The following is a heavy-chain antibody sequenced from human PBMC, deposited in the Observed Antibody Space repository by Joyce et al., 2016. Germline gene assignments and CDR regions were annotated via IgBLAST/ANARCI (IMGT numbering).Heavy chain of an antibody. D-gene: IGHD3-9*01. V-gene: IGHV3-23*01. CDR2: FSSSGDST. CDR3: AKASLTGYYIGAYYFDY. CDR1: GFILRRYD. Sequence: EVQVLESGGGLVQPGGSLRLSCAVSGFILRRYDMSWVRQAPGKGLEWVSAFSSSGDSTYYTDAVKGRFTVSRDNSKKILYLQMNTLRAEDTAVYYCAKASLTGYYIGAYYFDYWGQGTLVTVSS. J-gene: IGHJ4*02.